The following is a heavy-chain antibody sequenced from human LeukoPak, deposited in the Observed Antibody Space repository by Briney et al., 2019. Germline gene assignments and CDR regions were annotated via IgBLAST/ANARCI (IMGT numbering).Heavy chain of an antibody. CDR1: GYTFTGYY. CDR3: ARDRHGIDLNWFDP. V-gene: IGHV1-2*02. CDR2: INPNSGGT. J-gene: IGHJ5*02. D-gene: IGHD1-26*01. Sequence: RASVKVSCKASGYTFTGYYMHWVRQAPGQGLEWMGWINPNSGGTNYAQKFQGRVTMTRDTSISTAYMELSRLRSDDTAVYYCARDRHGIDLNWFDPWGQGTLVTVSS.